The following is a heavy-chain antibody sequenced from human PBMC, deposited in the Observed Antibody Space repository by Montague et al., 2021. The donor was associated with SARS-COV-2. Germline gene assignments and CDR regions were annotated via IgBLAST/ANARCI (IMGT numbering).Heavy chain of an antibody. V-gene: IGHV4-61*02. D-gene: IGHD1-26*01. CDR2: SYTSGSI. CDR3: AREWGSYSGRFDY. CDR1: GDSITSGSYY. Sequence: TLSLTCTVFGDSITSGSYYWNWVRQPAGKGLEWVGRSYTSGSIDYNPSLKSRLTISVDTSKNQFSLKLSSVTAADTAVYFCAREWGSYSGRFDYWGQGALVTVSS. J-gene: IGHJ4*02.